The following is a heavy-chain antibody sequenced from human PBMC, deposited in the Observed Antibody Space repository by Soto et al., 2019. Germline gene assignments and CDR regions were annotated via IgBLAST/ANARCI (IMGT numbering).Heavy chain of an antibody. J-gene: IGHJ6*02. CDR3: ARAHSSPYYYYGMDV. CDR2: IYPGDSDT. V-gene: IGHV5-51*01. CDR1: GYSFTSYW. Sequence: GESLKISCKGSGYSFTSYWIGWVRQMPGKGLEWMGIIYPGDSDTRYSPSFQGQVTISADKSISTAYLQWSSLKASDTAMYYCARAHSSPYYYYGMDVWGQGTTVTAP.